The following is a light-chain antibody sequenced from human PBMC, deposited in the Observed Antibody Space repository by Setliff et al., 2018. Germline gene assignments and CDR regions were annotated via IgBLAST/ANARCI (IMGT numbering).Light chain of an antibody. CDR3: SSYTSIGTLIV. CDR1: SSDVGGHNY. J-gene: IGLJ2*01. V-gene: IGLV2-14*03. CDR2: DVS. Sequence: QSALTQPASVSGSPGQSISISCTGSSSDVGGHNYVSWYQQHPGKAPKLLISDVSHRPSGVSIRFSGSKSGNTASLTISRLQAEDEADYYCSSYTSIGTLIVFGGGTKVTVL.